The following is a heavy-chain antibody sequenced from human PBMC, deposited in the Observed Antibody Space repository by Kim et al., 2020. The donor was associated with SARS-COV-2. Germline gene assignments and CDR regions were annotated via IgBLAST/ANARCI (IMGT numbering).Heavy chain of an antibody. CDR3: ARHVVPYIAARYYYGMDV. CDR1: GYSFTSYW. Sequence: GESLKISCKGSGYSFTSYWIGWVRQMPGKGLEWMGIIYPGDSDTRYSPSFQGQVTISADKSISTAYLQWSSLKASDTAMYYCARHVVPYIAARYYYGMDVWGQGTTVTVSS. J-gene: IGHJ6*02. CDR2: IYPGDSDT. D-gene: IGHD6-6*01. V-gene: IGHV5-51*01.